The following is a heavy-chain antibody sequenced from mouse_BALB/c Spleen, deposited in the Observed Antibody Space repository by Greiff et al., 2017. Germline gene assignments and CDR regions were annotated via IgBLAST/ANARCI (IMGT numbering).Heavy chain of an antibody. D-gene: IGHD2-1*01. J-gene: IGHJ4*01. V-gene: IGHV5-12-1*01. CDR1: GFAFSSYD. CDR2: ISSGGGST. CDR3: ARGDYYGNYGVSAMDY. Sequence: EVKLVESGGGLVKPGGSLKLSCAASGFAFSSYDMSWVRQTPEKRLEWVAYISSGGGSTYYPDTVKGRVTISRDNAKNTLYLQMSSLKSEDTAMYYCARGDYYGNYGVSAMDYWGQGTSVTVSS.